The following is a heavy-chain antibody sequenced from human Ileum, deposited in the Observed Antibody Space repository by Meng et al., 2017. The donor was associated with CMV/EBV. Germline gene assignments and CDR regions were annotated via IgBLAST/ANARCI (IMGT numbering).Heavy chain of an antibody. Sequence: VSSNYLSWVRQAPGKGLEWVSVIYSGGSTYYADSVKGRFTISRDNSKNTLYLQMNSLRAEDTAVYYCARELGYYDFWSGYYHAAFDIWGQGTMVTVSS. V-gene: IGHV3-53*01. CDR1: VSSNY. J-gene: IGHJ3*02. CDR2: IYSGGST. CDR3: ARELGYYDFWSGYYHAAFDI. D-gene: IGHD3-3*01.